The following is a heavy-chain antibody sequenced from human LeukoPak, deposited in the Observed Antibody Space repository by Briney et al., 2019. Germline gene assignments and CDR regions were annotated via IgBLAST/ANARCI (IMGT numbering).Heavy chain of an antibody. CDR1: GGTFSSYA. D-gene: IGHD3-10*01. CDR3: AREDTTTVVGEAFDY. Sequence: ASVKVSCKASGGTFSSYAISWVRQAPGQGLEWMGGIIPIFGTANYAQKFQGRVTITTDKSTSTAYMELSSLRSEDTAVYYCAREDTTTVVGEAFDYWGQGTLVTVSS. V-gene: IGHV1-69*05. CDR2: IIPIFGTA. J-gene: IGHJ4*02.